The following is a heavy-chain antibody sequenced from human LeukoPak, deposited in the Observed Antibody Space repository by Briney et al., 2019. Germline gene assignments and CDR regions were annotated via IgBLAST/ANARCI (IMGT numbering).Heavy chain of an antibody. V-gene: IGHV4-59*01. CDR3: ARDFSAAFDI. D-gene: IGHD2/OR15-2a*01. CDR1: GGSFGNYY. Sequence: SETLSLTCTVSGGSFGNYYWSWIRQPPGKGLEWIGYIYDSRTTNYNPSLKSRVTISVDTSKNQFSLKLSSVTAADTAVYYCARDFSAAFDIWGQGTMVTVSS. CDR2: IYDSRTT. J-gene: IGHJ3*02.